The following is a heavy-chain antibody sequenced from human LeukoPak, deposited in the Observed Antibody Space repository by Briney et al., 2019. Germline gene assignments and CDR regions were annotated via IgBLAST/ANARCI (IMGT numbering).Heavy chain of an antibody. CDR1: GFTFSSYA. D-gene: IGHD2-21*01. CDR2: ISGSGVTT. CDR3: ARLRYYAMDV. V-gene: IGHV3-23*01. J-gene: IGHJ6*02. Sequence: GGSLRLSCAASGFTFSSYAMSWVRQAPGKGLDWVSTISGSGVTTYYADSVKGRFTISRDNAKNSLYLQMNSLRAEDTAVYYCARLRYYAMDVWGQGTTVIVSS.